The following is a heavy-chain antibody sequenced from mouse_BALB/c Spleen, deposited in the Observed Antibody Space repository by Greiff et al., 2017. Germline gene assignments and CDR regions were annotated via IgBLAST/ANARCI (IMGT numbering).Heavy chain of an antibody. Sequence: EVQLQQSGPELMKPGASVKISCKASGYSFTSYYMHWVKQSHGKSLEWIGYIDPFNGGTSYNQKFKGKATLTVDKSSSTAYMHLSSLTSEDSAVYYCARGLHYGYDEAYWGQGTLVTVSA. CDR3: ARGLHYGYDEAY. CDR1: GYSFTSYY. D-gene: IGHD2-2*01. CDR2: IDPFNGGT. J-gene: IGHJ3*01. V-gene: IGHV1S135*01.